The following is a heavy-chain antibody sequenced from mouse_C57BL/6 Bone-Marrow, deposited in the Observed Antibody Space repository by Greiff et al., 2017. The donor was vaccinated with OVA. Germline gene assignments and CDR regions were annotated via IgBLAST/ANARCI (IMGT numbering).Heavy chain of an antibody. J-gene: IGHJ4*01. CDR3: ARETAQATYYYAMDY. Sequence: QVQLQQPGAELVKPGASVKLSCKASGYTFTSYWMHWVKQRPGQGLEWIGMIHPNSGSTNYNEKFKSKATLTVDKSSSTAYMQLSSLTSEDSAFYYCARETAQATYYYAMDYWGQGTSVTVSS. V-gene: IGHV1-64*01. CDR2: IHPNSGST. CDR1: GYTFTSYW. D-gene: IGHD3-2*02.